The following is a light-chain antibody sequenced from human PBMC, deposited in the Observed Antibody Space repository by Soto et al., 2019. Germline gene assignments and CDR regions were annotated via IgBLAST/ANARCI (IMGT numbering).Light chain of an antibody. V-gene: IGKV3-15*01. CDR1: QSVSSN. CDR2: GTS. CDR3: QQYDSWPPLFT. Sequence: EIIMTQSPATLSVSPGERATLSCRASQSVSSNLAWYRQRPGQAPRLLIYGTSTRATGIPDRFSGSGSGTEFTLTISSLQSEDFAFYYCQQYDSWPPLFTFGPGTKVDLK. J-gene: IGKJ3*01.